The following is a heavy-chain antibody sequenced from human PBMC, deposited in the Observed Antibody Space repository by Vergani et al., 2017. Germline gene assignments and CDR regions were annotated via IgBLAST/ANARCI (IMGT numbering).Heavy chain of an antibody. Sequence: EVQLVESGGGIVKPGGSLRLSCVASGFSFRNAWMNWVRRTPVKGLEWVGRIKSTFDRGTTDYAAAVKGRFTISRDDSKNTLFLQMNGLKTEDICVYYCTTDPRYCGDGSCYWLRDHHYYGMDVWGQGTTVTVSS. V-gene: IGHV3-15*07. CDR1: GFSFRNAW. CDR2: IKSTFDRGTT. J-gene: IGHJ6*02. CDR3: TTDPRYCGDGSCYWLRDHHYYGMDV. D-gene: IGHD2-21*01.